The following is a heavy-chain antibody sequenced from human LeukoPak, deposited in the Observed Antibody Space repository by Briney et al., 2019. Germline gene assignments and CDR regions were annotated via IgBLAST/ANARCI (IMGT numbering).Heavy chain of an antibody. D-gene: IGHD3-9*01. CDR1: GYTFTSYG. Sequence: ASVKGSCKASGYTFTSYGISWVRQAPGQELEWMGWISAYNGNTNYAQKLQGRVTMTTDTSTSTAYMELRSLRSDDTAVYYCARDHLRYCDWPPRGLGYYYYGMDVWGQGTTVTVSS. J-gene: IGHJ6*02. V-gene: IGHV1-18*01. CDR3: ARDHLRYCDWPPRGLGYYYYGMDV. CDR2: ISAYNGNT.